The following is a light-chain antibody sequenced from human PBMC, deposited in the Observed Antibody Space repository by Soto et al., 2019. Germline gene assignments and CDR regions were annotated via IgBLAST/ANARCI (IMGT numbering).Light chain of an antibody. CDR3: AAWDDSLSGPV. Sequence: QSALTQPASVSGSPGQSITISCTGTSSDVGAYDYVSWYQQHPGKAPKLMIYEVTNRPSGVPDRFSGSKSGTSASLAISGLRSEDEGDYHCAAWDDSLSGPVFGGGTKLTVL. J-gene: IGLJ2*01. V-gene: IGLV2-14*03. CDR1: SSDVGAYDY. CDR2: EVT.